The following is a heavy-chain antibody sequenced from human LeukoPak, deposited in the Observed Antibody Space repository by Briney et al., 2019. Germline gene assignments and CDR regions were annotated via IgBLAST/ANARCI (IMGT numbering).Heavy chain of an antibody. V-gene: IGHV1-24*01. CDR1: GYTLTELS. Sequence: ASVKVSCKVSGYTLTELSMHWVRQAPGKGLEWMGGFDPEDGETIYAQKFQGRVTMTRNTSISTAYMELSSLRSEDTAVYYCARGTGRYYDSSGPPTPYWGQGTLVTVSS. CDR2: FDPEDGET. D-gene: IGHD3-22*01. CDR3: ARGTGRYYDSSGPPTPY. J-gene: IGHJ4*02.